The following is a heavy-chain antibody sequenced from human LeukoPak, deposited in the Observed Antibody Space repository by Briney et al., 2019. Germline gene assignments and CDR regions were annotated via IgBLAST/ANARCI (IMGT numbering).Heavy chain of an antibody. CDR1: GYTFTSYD. J-gene: IGHJ6*03. CDR2: VNPNSGNT. CDR3: ARGEFYYYYMDV. V-gene: IGHV1-8*01. Sequence: ASVKVSCKASGYTFTSYDINWVRQATGQGLEWMGWVNPNSGNTGYEQQFQSRVTMTRNTSISTAYMEPSSLRSEDTAVYYCARGEFYYYYMDVWGKGPTVTVSS. D-gene: IGHD3-10*01.